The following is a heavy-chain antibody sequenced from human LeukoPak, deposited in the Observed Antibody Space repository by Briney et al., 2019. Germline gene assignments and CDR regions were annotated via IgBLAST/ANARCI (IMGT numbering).Heavy chain of an antibody. CDR3: ARSTRRYYYDSSGYYDPFDY. V-gene: IGHV1-69*05. J-gene: IGHJ4*02. CDR1: GGTFSSYA. CDR2: IIPIFGTA. Sequence: SVKVSCKASGGTFSSYAISWVRQAPGQGLEWMGRIIPIFGTANYAQKFQGRVTITTDESTSTAYMELSSLRSEDTAVYYCARSTRRYYYDSSGYYDPFDYWGQGTLVTVSS. D-gene: IGHD3-22*01.